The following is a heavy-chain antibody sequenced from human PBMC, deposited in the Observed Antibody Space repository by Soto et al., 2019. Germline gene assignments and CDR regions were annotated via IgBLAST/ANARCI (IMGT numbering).Heavy chain of an antibody. Sequence: GGSLRLSCTASGLTFSTYAVNWVRQAPGKGLEWVASISASSSYIYYADSVKGRFTISRDNAKNSLYLQMHSLRAEDTAVYYCARGSGYDSRGYCIDYWGQGTLVTVSS. D-gene: IGHD3-22*01. J-gene: IGHJ4*02. CDR1: GLTFSTYA. CDR2: ISASSSYI. CDR3: ARGSGYDSRGYCIDY. V-gene: IGHV3-21*01.